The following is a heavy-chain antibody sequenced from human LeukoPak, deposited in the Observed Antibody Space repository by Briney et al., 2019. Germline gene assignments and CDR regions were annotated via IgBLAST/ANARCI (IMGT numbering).Heavy chain of an antibody. Sequence: GGSLRLSCAASGFTFSSYSMNWVRQAPGKGLEWVSSISSSSSYIYYADSVKGRFTISRDNAKNSLYLQMNSLRAEDTAVYYCARAIGVVIIGDDLDMWGQGTMVTVSS. J-gene: IGHJ3*02. V-gene: IGHV3-21*01. CDR3: ARAIGVVIIGDDLDM. CDR1: GFTFSSYS. D-gene: IGHD3-3*01. CDR2: ISSSSSYI.